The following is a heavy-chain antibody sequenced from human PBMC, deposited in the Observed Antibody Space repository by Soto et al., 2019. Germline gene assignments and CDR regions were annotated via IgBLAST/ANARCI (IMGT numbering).Heavy chain of an antibody. V-gene: IGHV1-18*01. CDR2: INGYNGNT. Sequence: QVQLVQSGAEGKKPGASVKVSCKASGYIFTSYGVSWVRQAPGQGLEWLGWINGYNGNTNYGQNFQGRVTMTTDTSTSTAYMELRSLRSDDTAVYYCARMGDVPYYYYGMDVWGQGTTVIVSS. CDR1: GYIFTSYG. J-gene: IGHJ6*02. CDR3: ARMGDVPYYYYGMDV. D-gene: IGHD3-16*01.